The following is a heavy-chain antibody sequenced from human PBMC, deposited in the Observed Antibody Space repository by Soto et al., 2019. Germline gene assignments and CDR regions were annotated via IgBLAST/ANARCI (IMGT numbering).Heavy chain of an antibody. Sequence: QVQLQESGPGLVKPSQTLSLTCTVSGDSISSGGYYWTWIRQHPGKGLEWIGYIYYSGSTFYNPSLKSRITISIDTSKTQFSLKLNSVTAADTAIYYCARYFSSGDAFDIWGQGTMVTVSS. CDR3: ARYFSSGDAFDI. V-gene: IGHV4-31*03. CDR2: IYYSGST. D-gene: IGHD6-25*01. J-gene: IGHJ3*02. CDR1: GDSISSGGYY.